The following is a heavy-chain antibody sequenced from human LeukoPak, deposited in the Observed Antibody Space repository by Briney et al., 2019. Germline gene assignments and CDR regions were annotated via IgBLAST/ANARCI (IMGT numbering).Heavy chain of an antibody. CDR3: ATRRELTYYFDY. D-gene: IGHD1-26*01. CDR1: GGSFSGYY. V-gene: IGHV4-34*01. Sequence: SETLSLTCAVYGGSFSGYYWSWIRQPPGKGLEWIGEINHSGSTNYNPSLKSRVTISVDTSKNQFSLRLSSVTAADTAVYYCATRRELTYYFDYWGQGTLVTVSS. J-gene: IGHJ4*02. CDR2: INHSGST.